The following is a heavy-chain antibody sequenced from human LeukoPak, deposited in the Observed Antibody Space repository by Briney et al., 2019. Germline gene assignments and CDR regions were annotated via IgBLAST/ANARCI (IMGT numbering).Heavy chain of an antibody. CDR1: GESFVGYY. J-gene: IGHJ1*01. Sequence: SETLSLTCAVYGESFVGYYWTWIRQPPGKGLEWIGEIDYTGSTNYNPSLKSRIKISVDTSKNQFSVNLNSVTAADTAFYYCARRRIPATITGSKLSSRFDTWGQGTLVTVSS. CDR2: IDYTGST. V-gene: IGHV4-34*01. CDR3: ARRRIPATITGSKLSSRFDT. D-gene: IGHD5-12*01.